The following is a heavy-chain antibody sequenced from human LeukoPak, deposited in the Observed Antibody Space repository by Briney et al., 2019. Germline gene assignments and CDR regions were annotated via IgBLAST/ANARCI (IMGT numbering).Heavy chain of an antibody. J-gene: IGHJ4*02. D-gene: IGHD5-12*01. CDR2: INGDGGST. CDR3: AKVGGYTNY. Sequence: GGSLRLSCAASGFTFSSDSMNWVRQAPGKGLEWVSSINGDGGSTYYADSVKGRFTISRDNSKNTLYLQMNSLRAEDTAVYYCAKVGGYTNYWGQGTLVTVSS. CDR1: GFTFSSDS. V-gene: IGHV3-23*01.